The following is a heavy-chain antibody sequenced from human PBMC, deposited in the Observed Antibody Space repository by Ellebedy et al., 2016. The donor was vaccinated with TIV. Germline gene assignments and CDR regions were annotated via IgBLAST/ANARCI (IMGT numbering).Heavy chain of an antibody. Sequence: SETLSLXXTVSGGSLNLYYWSWIRQTPGKGLEWIGYSHFIGNTKYNPSLERRVTMSVDTSKKQCSLHLSSVTAADTAVYYCARGSSTYSSFDTWGQGILVTVSS. J-gene: IGHJ5*02. D-gene: IGHD5-18*01. CDR2: SHFIGNT. CDR1: GGSLNLYY. CDR3: ARGSSTYSSFDT. V-gene: IGHV4-59*01.